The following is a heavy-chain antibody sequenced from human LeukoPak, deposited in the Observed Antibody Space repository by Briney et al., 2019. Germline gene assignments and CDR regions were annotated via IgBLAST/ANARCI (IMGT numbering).Heavy chain of an antibody. V-gene: IGHV4-59*12. CDR1: GGSISSYY. D-gene: IGHD3-10*01. J-gene: IGHJ4*02. CDR3: ARRGGSGSYYFY. Sequence: PSETLSPTCTVSGGSISSYYWSWIRQPPGKGLEWIGYIYYSGSTYYNPSLKSRVTISVDTSKNQFSLKLSSVTAADTAVYYCARRGGSGSYYFYWGQGTLVTVSS. CDR2: IYYSGST.